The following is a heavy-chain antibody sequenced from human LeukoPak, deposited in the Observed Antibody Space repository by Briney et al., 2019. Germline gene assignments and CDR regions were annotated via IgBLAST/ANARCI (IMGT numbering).Heavy chain of an antibody. V-gene: IGHV1-18*01. CDR2: ISAYNGNT. D-gene: IGHD6-13*01. CDR3: ARDGLVRGSSSWYEEGYFDY. CDR1: GYTFTSYG. J-gene: IGHJ4*02. Sequence: ASVKVSCKASGYTFTSYGISWVRQAPGQGLEWMGWISAYNGNTNYAQKLQGRVTMTTDTSTSTAYMELRSLRSDDTAVYYCARDGLVRGSSSWYEEGYFDYWGQGTLVTVSS.